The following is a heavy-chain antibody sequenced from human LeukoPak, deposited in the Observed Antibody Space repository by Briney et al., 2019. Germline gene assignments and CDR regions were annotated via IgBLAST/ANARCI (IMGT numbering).Heavy chain of an antibody. CDR1: GFTLSHYW. Sequence: GGSLRLSCAPSGFTLSHYWMTWARHAPGKRREWVAQKSQDRSEEYYRDSVKARFTLSRDNAKYSVFLQMNSLRAEDTAVYYCVRDGGVSGYDLLDYWGQGTLVTVSS. CDR3: VRDGGVSGYDLLDY. D-gene: IGHD5-12*01. CDR2: KSQDRSEE. V-gene: IGHV3-7*01. J-gene: IGHJ4*02.